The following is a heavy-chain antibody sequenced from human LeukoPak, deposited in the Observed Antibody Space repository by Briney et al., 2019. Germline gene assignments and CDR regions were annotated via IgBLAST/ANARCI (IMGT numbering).Heavy chain of an antibody. V-gene: IGHV3-21*01. CDR2: ISSRSSYI. J-gene: IGHJ4*02. CDR1: GFTFSSYS. CDR3: AKGYYYGSGSYSYFDY. D-gene: IGHD3-10*01. Sequence: PGGSLRLSCAASGFTFSSYSMNWVRQAPGKGLEWVSSISSRSSYIYYADSVKGRFTISRDNAKNSLYLQMNSLRAEDTAVYYCAKGYYYGSGSYSYFDYWGQGTLVTVSS.